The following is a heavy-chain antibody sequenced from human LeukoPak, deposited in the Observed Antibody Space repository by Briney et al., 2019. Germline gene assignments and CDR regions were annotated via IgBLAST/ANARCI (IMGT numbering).Heavy chain of an antibody. V-gene: IGHV3-23*01. CDR2: ISGSGGST. D-gene: IGHD2-21*02. CDR1: GFTFSSYA. CDR3: AKDRDSYYYYYNMDV. J-gene: IGHJ6*03. Sequence: GGSLRLSCAASGFTFSSYAMSWVRQAPAKGLEWVSAISGSGGSTYYADSVKGQFTISRDSSKNTLFLQMNSLRAGDTAIYYCAKDRDSYYYYYNMDVWGKGTTVTVSS.